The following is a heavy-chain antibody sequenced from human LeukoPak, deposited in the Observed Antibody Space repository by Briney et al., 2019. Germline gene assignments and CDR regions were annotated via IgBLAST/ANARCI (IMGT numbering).Heavy chain of an antibody. J-gene: IGHJ3*02. CDR2: INPNSGGT. V-gene: IGHV1/OR15-1*04. CDR3: ARSPTAGYSSSDDAFDI. D-gene: IGHD6-13*01. Sequence: VASVKVSCKASGYIFTDYYMHWVRQAPGQELGWMGRINPNSGGTNYAQKFQGRVTITADESTSTAYMELSSLRPEDTAVYYCARSPTAGYSSSDDAFDIWGQGTMVTVSS. CDR1: GYIFTDYY.